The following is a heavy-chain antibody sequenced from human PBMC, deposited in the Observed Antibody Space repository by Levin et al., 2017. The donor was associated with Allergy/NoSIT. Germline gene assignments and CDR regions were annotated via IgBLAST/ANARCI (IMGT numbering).Heavy chain of an antibody. D-gene: IGHD3-10*01. V-gene: IGHV5-10-1*01. CDR3: ARVEGYGSGSYHFQH. CDR1: GYSFTSYW. Sequence: KSGESLKISCKGSGYSFTSYWLIWVRQMPGKGLEWMGKIDPTDSYTNYSPSLEGHVTISTDNSLSTAYLQWSSLKASDTAMYFCARVEGYGSGSYHFQHWGQGTLGTVSS. J-gene: IGHJ1*01. CDR2: IDPTDSYT.